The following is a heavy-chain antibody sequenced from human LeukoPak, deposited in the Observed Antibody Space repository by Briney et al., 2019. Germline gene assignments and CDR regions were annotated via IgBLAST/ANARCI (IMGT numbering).Heavy chain of an antibody. Sequence: SETLSLTCAVYGGSFSGYGWSWIRQPPGKGLEWIGEINHSGSTDYNPSLKSRVTISADTSKKQFSLNVMSVTDADTAVYYCARGGLYGSSWYSLSPWGQGTLVIVSS. CDR1: GGSFSGYG. CDR2: INHSGST. D-gene: IGHD6-13*01. J-gene: IGHJ5*02. V-gene: IGHV4-34*01. CDR3: ARGGLYGSSWYSLSP.